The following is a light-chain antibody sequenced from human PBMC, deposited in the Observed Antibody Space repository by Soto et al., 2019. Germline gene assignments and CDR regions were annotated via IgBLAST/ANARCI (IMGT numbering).Light chain of an antibody. J-gene: IGKJ4*01. CDR1: QSISSY. CDR3: QQSYSTPLT. Sequence: DIQMTQSPSSLSASVGDRVTITRRASQSISSYLNWYQQKPGKAPKPMIYAASSLQSGVPSRFSGSGSVTDFTLTISSLQPEDFATYYCQQSYSTPLTFGGGTKVDIK. V-gene: IGKV1-39*01. CDR2: AAS.